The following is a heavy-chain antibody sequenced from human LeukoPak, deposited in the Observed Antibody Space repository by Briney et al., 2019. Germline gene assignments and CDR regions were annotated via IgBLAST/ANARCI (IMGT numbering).Heavy chain of an antibody. CDR1: GGSFSGYY. CDR2: ISHSGST. Sequence: PSETLSLTCAVYGGSFSGYYWSWIRQPPGKGLEWIGEISHSGSTNYNPSLKSRVTISVDTSKNQFSLKLSSVTAADTAVYYCARKSSSWYYPNWFDPWGQGTLVTVSS. V-gene: IGHV4-34*01. CDR3: ARKSSSWYYPNWFDP. J-gene: IGHJ5*02. D-gene: IGHD6-13*01.